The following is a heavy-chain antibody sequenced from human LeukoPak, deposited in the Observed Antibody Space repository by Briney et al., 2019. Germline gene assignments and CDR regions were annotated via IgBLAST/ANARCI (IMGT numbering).Heavy chain of an antibody. J-gene: IGHJ4*02. CDR2: IYYSGRM. Sequence: SETLSLTCTVSGGSISSSNYYWGWIRQPPGKGLEWIGSIYYSGRMYYNPSLKSRVTISVDTSKNQFSLKLSSVTAADTAVYYCAREWRRSWELVGDYWGQGTLVTVSS. CDR3: AREWRRSWELVGDY. D-gene: IGHD1-26*01. CDR1: GGSISSSNYY. V-gene: IGHV4-39*07.